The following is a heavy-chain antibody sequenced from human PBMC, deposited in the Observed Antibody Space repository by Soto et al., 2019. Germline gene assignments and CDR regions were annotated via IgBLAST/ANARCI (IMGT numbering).Heavy chain of an antibody. CDR2: ISWNSGSI. J-gene: IGHJ3*02. CDR3: AKLGVYDYIWGSYRDAFDI. CDR1: GFTFDDYA. Sequence: EVQLVESGGGLVQPGRSLRLSCAASGFTFDDYAMHWVRQAPGKGLEWVSGISWNSGSIGYADSVKGRFTISRDNAKNSLYLQKNSMRAEDTDLYYCAKLGVYDYIWGSYRDAFDIWGQGTMVTVSS. V-gene: IGHV3-9*01. D-gene: IGHD3-16*02.